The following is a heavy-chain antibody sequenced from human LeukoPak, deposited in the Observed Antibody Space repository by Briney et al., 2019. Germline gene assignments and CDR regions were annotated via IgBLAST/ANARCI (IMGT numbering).Heavy chain of an antibody. V-gene: IGHV4-59*01. Sequence: PSETLSLTCTVSGGSISSYYWSWIRQPPGKGLEWIGYIYYSGSTNYNPSLKSRVTISVDMSKNQFSLKLRSVTAADTAVYYCARDRSTATDYWGQGTLVTVSS. D-gene: IGHD2-21*02. CDR3: ARDRSTATDY. CDR2: IYYSGST. CDR1: GGSISSYY. J-gene: IGHJ4*02.